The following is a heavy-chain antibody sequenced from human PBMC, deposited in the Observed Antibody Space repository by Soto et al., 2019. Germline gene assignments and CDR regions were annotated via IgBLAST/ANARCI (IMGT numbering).Heavy chain of an antibody. CDR2: TYYSAVT. J-gene: IGHJ4*02. V-gene: IGHV4-39*01. CDR3: ARHAYRGYSSSWYFED. Sequence: SETLSLTCNVSGVSVGSSSNDWGWLRQGPGKGLEGIVSTYYSAVTYYNPSLKRRVTTSRDASKNQFSLTVISVTAAATASYYGARHAYRGYSSSWYFEDWGQGTPVTVSS. CDR1: GVSVGSSSND. D-gene: IGHD6-13*01.